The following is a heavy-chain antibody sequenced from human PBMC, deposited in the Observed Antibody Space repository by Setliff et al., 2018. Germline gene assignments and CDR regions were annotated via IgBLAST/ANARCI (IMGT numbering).Heavy chain of an antibody. CDR1: GASISSGGYY. CDR2: IHYSGST. V-gene: IGHV4-31*03. D-gene: IGHD1-1*01. J-gene: IGHJ4*02. Sequence: SETLSLTCTVSGASISSGGYYWSWIRQHPGKGLEWIGYIHYSGSTYYNPSLKSRLTISVDTSKNQFSLRLNSVTASDTAVYYCATTGTYRYFDYWGQGTLVTVSS. CDR3: ATTGTYRYFDY.